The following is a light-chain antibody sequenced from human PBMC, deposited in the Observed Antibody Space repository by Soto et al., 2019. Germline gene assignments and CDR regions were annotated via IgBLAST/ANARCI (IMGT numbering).Light chain of an antibody. V-gene: IGLV1-44*01. Sequence: QSVLTQPPSASGTPGQRVTISCSGSSSNIGSNTVNWYQQLPGTAPKLLIYNNNQRPSAVPDRFSGSKSGTSASLAISGVQSEDEADYYCAAWDESLNGLVFGTGTKLTVL. CDR3: AAWDESLNGLV. J-gene: IGLJ1*01. CDR1: SSNIGSNT. CDR2: NNN.